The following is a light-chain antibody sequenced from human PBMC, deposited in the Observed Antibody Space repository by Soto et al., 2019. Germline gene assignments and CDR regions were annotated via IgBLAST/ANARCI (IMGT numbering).Light chain of an antibody. CDR1: HPMSNY. Sequence: QMTHSASTLSASVGDRVTITCRASHPMSNYVNWYQHRPGKAPKLLIYGASTLQSGVPSRFSSSESGTDFTLTITSLQPEDCATYYCQQTYATLIPSGQGTRLEI. CDR2: GAS. V-gene: IGKV1-39*01. J-gene: IGKJ5*01. CDR3: QQTYATLIP.